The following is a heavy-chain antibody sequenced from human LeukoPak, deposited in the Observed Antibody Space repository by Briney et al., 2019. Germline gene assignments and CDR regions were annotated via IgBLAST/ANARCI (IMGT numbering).Heavy chain of an antibody. D-gene: IGHD3-22*01. CDR1: GGSISSSSYY. V-gene: IGHV4-61*01. CDR2: TFRSVTT. J-gene: IGHJ4*02. CDR3: TTYSDITGSFDH. Sequence: PSETLSLTCTVSGGSISSSSYYWSWIRQPPGKGLEWIGYTFRSVTTKYHPSLQSRVSISLDTSKNQFSLDMTSVTVADTAVYYCTTYSDITGSFDHWGQGTLVTVSS.